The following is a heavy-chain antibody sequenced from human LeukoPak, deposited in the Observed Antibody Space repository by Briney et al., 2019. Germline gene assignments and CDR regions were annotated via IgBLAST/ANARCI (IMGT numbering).Heavy chain of an antibody. CDR3: AKPPYDSSGYYQSTFDY. J-gene: IGHJ4*02. V-gene: IGHV3-30*18. D-gene: IGHD3-22*01. CDR2: MSYDGSKE. CDR1: GFSFSSYG. Sequence: GRSLRLSCAASGFSFSSYGMHWVRQAPGKGLEWEAVMSYDGSKEYYADSVKGRFTISRDNPKNTLYLQMNSLRAEDTAVYYCAKPPYDSSGYYQSTFDYWGQGTLVTVSS.